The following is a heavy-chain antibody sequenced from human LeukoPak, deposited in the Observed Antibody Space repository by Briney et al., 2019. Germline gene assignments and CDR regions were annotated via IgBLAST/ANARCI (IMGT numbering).Heavy chain of an antibody. J-gene: IGHJ4*02. CDR2: INPNSGGT. Sequence: SVKVSCKASGYTFTGYYMHWVRQAPGQGLEWMGWINPNSGGTNYAQKFQGRVTMTRDTSISTAYMELSRLRSDDTAVYYCARAMTTVTPGDYWGQGTLVTVSS. CDR1: GYTFTGYY. D-gene: IGHD4-17*01. CDR3: ARAMTTVTPGDY. V-gene: IGHV1-2*02.